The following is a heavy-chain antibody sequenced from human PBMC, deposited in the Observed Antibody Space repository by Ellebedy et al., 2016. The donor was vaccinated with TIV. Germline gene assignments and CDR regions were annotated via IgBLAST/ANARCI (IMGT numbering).Heavy chain of an antibody. CDR2: IGSSGGTI. V-gene: IGHV3-11*01. D-gene: IGHD3-3*01. Sequence: GESLKISXAASGFIFSDYYMSWIRQAPGKGLEWVSNIGSSGGTIFYADSVKGRFTISRDNAKNSLYLQMNSLRAEDTAVYYCARHIGVLRFFYMDVWGRGTTVTVSS. CDR3: ARHIGVLRFFYMDV. J-gene: IGHJ6*03. CDR1: GFIFSDYY.